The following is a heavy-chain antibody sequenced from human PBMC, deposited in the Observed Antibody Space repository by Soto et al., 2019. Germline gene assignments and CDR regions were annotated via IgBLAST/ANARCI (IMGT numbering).Heavy chain of an antibody. J-gene: IGHJ4*02. V-gene: IGHV4-31*03. CDR1: GASISSGGYF. CDR2: IHYSGRT. Sequence: QVQLQESGPGLVKPSQTLSLACSVSGASISSGGYFWSWIRQLPGKGLEWIGYIHYSGRTYYNPSVKSRVVMSMDTSKNDFSLKLNSVTAADTAVFYCARGFVETAMAFDYWGQGALVTVSS. D-gene: IGHD5-18*01. CDR3: ARGFVETAMAFDY.